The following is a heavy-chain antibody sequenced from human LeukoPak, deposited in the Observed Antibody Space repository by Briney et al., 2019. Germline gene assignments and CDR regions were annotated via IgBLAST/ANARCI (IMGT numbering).Heavy chain of an antibody. CDR2: ISSSGSSI. CDR1: GLTFSSYE. D-gene: IGHD3-22*01. V-gene: IGHV3-48*03. CDR3: ARDSHKFDSSGYYPDAFDI. J-gene: IGHJ3*02. Sequence: GGSLRLTCAASGLTFSSYEMNWVRQAPGKGLEWVSYISSSGSSIYYADSVKGRFTISRDNAKKSLYLQMHSLRAEDTAVYYCARDSHKFDSSGYYPDAFDIWGQGTMVTVSS.